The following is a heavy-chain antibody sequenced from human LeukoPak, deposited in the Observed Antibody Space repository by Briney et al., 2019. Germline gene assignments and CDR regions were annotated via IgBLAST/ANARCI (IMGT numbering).Heavy chain of an antibody. J-gene: IGHJ3*02. CDR3: AREWPAFDT. D-gene: IGHD5-24*01. V-gene: IGHV4-4*07. CDR1: GGSISSYY. Sequence: SETLSLTCTVAGGSISSYYWSWIRQPAGKGLEWIGRIYTSVSTNYNPSLKSRVTISVDPSTSQFSLKLTSVTAADTAVYYRAREWPAFDTWGQGTMVTVSS. CDR2: IYTSVST.